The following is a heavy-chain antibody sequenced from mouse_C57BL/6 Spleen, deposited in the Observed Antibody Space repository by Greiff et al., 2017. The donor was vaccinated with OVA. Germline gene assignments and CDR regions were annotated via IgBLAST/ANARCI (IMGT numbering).Heavy chain of an antibody. J-gene: IGHJ4*01. CDR2: INPYNVST. D-gene: IGHD1-1*01. CDR3: ARYGSSLYYAMDY. V-gene: IGHV1-19*01. CDR1: GYTFTDYY. Sequence: VQLQQSGPVLVKPGASVKMSCKASGYTFTDYYMNWVKQSHGKSLEWIGVINPYNVSTSYNQKFKGKATLTVDKSSSTAYMELNSLTSEDSAVYYCARYGSSLYYAMDYWGQGTSVTVSS.